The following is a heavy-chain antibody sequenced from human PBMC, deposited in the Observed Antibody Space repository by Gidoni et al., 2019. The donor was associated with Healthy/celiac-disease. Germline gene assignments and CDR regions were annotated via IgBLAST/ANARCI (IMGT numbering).Heavy chain of an antibody. D-gene: IGHD3-22*01. CDR1: GYTFPGYY. V-gene: IGHV1-2*04. CDR2: INPNSGGT. CDR3: ARGGHYYDSSGYYLFDY. Sequence: QVQLVQSGAEVKKPGASLKVSCKASGYTFPGYYMHWVRQAPGQGLEWMGWINPNSGGTNYAQKFQGWVTMTRDTSISTAYMELSRLRSDDTAVYYCARGGHYYDSSGYYLFDYWGQGTLVTVSS. J-gene: IGHJ4*02.